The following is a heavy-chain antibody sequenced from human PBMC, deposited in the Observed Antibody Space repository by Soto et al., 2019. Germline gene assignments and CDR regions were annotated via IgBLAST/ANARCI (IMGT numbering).Heavy chain of an antibody. V-gene: IGHV1-69*13. D-gene: IGHD2-21*02. CDR1: GGTFSGYA. J-gene: IGHJ4*02. Sequence: SVKVSCKASGGTFSGYAISWVRQAPGQGLEWMGGIIPIFGTANYAQKFQGRVTITADESTSTAYMELSSLRSEDTAVYYCARGGSRVTAILDDWGQGPLVTVSS. CDR2: IIPIFGTA. CDR3: ARGGSRVTAILDD.